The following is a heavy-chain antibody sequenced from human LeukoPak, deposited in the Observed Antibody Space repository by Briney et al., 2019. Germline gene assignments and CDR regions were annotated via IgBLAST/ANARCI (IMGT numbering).Heavy chain of an antibody. D-gene: IGHD3-10*01. Sequence: SETLSLTCTVSGGSISSGGYYWSWIRQHPGKGLEWIGYIYYSGSTYYNPSLKSRVTISVDTSKNQFSLKLSSVTAADTAVYCCARDQSGPGSYYYYYYGMDVWGQGTTVTVSS. CDR3: ARDQSGPGSYYYYYYGMDV. CDR1: GGSISSGGYY. J-gene: IGHJ6*02. CDR2: IYYSGST. V-gene: IGHV4-31*03.